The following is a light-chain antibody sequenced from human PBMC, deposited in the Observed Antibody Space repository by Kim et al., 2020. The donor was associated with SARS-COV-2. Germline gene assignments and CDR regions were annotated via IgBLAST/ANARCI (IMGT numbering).Light chain of an antibody. CDR2: DAA. V-gene: IGKV3-11*01. CDR1: QSVSSY. Sequence: SLSPGERATLSCRASQSVSSYLAWYQQKPGQAPRLLIYDAANSATGIPARFSGSGSGTDFTLPISSLEPEDFAVYYCQQRSNWPTFGQGTRLEIK. J-gene: IGKJ5*01. CDR3: QQRSNWPT.